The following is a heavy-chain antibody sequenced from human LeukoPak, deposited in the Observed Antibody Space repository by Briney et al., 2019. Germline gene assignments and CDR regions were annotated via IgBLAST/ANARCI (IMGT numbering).Heavy chain of an antibody. Sequence: GGSLRLSCVGSGFIFSDYGMQWDRQAPGKGLEWVAFTQSDESYSYYVQSVRGRFSISRDNDQKPLYLHTNDLGSEDAAGYYRAKDRPRIAVTGSVFDYWGQGTLVTVSS. CDR3: AKDRPRIAVTGSVFDY. CDR1: GFIFSDYG. CDR2: TQSDESYS. D-gene: IGHD6-19*01. J-gene: IGHJ4*02. V-gene: IGHV3-30*02.